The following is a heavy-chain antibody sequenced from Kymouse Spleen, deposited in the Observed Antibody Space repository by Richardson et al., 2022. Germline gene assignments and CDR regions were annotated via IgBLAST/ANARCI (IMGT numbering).Heavy chain of an antibody. V-gene: IGHV4-34*01. Sequence: QVQLQQWGAGLLKPSETLSLTCAVYGGSFSGYYWSWIRQPPGKGLEWIGEINHSGSTNYNPSLKSRVTISVDTSKNQFSLKLSSVTAADTAVYYCAREELTGDYYGMDVWGQGTTVTVSS. CDR3: AREELTGDYYGMDV. D-gene: IGHD7-27*02. CDR1: GGSFSGYY. CDR2: INHSGST. J-gene: IGHJ6*02.